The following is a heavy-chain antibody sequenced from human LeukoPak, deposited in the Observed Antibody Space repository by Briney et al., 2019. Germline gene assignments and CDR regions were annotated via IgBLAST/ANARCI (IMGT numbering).Heavy chain of an antibody. Sequence: SETLSLTCAVYGGSFSGYYWSWIRQPPGKGLEWIGEINHSGSTNYNPSLKSRVTISVDTSKNQFSLKLSSVTAADTAVYYCARGYRTITMIVVVTTPDAFDIWGQGTMVTVSS. CDR3: ARGYRTITMIVVVTTPDAFDI. CDR2: INHSGST. CDR1: GGSFSGYY. J-gene: IGHJ3*02. D-gene: IGHD3-22*01. V-gene: IGHV4-34*01.